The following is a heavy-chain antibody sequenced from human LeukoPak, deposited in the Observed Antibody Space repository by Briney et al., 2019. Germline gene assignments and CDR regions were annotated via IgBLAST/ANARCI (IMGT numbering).Heavy chain of an antibody. J-gene: IGHJ4*02. CDR1: GFTFSSYS. D-gene: IGHD4-17*01. CDR3: ARDPAFYGDSPY. CDR2: ISSSSSYI. Sequence: GGSLRLSRAASGFTFSSYSMNWVRQAPGKGLEWVSSISSSSSYIYYADSVKGRFTISRDNAKNSLYLQMNSLRAEDTAVYYCARDPAFYGDSPYWGQGTLVTVSS. V-gene: IGHV3-21*01.